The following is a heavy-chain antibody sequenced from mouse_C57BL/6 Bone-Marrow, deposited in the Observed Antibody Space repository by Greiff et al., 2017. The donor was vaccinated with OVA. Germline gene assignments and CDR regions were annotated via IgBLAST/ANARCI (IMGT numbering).Heavy chain of an antibody. Sequence: VQLQQPGAELVRTGSSVKLSCKASGYTFTSYWMDWVKQRPGQGLEWIGNIYPSDSETHYNQKFKDKATLTVDKSSSTAYMQLSSLTSEDSAVYYCARSLHWYFDVWGTGTTVTVSS. V-gene: IGHV1-61*01. CDR3: ARSLHWYFDV. J-gene: IGHJ1*03. CDR1: GYTFTSYW. CDR2: IYPSDSET.